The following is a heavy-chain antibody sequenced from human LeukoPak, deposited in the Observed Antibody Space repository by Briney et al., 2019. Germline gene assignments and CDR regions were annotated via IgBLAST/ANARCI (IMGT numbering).Heavy chain of an antibody. D-gene: IGHD3-22*01. J-gene: IGHJ5*02. CDR2: IKQDGSEK. CDR3: ARDRPTYYYDSIRFDP. CDR1: GFTFSSYG. V-gene: IGHV3-7*03. Sequence: GGSLRLSCAASGFTFSSYGMHWVRQAPGKGLEWVANIKQDGSEKYYVDSVKGRFTISRDNAKNSLYLQMNSLRAEDTAVYYCARDRPTYYYDSIRFDPWGQGTLVTVSS.